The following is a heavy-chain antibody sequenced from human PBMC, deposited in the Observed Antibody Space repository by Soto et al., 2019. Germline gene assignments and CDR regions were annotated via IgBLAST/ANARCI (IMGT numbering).Heavy chain of an antibody. D-gene: IGHD6-25*01. CDR1: GFTFSSYS. CDR2: ISSRSSVI. CDR3: LRGGRGYRRDDVLDV. Sequence: EVQLVESGGGLVKSGGSLRLSCVDSGFTFSSYSMNWVRQAPGKGLEWVASISSRSSVIWYADSLKGRFTISRDNAKNSLYLQMNSLRGEDTAVYYGLRGGRGYRRDDVLDVWGQGTMVTVSS. J-gene: IGHJ3*01. V-gene: IGHV3-21*06.